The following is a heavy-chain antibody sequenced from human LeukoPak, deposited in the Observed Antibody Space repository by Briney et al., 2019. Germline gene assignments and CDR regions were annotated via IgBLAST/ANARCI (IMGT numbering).Heavy chain of an antibody. CDR1: NYSISRTYH. CDR2: IYYSGST. Sequence: SETLSLTCSVSNYSISRTYHWGWIRQPPGKGLEWIGSIYYSGSTYYNPSLKSRVTISVDTSKNQFSLKLSSVTAADTAVYYCARDVKGPASYWGQGTLVTVSS. D-gene: IGHD1-14*01. CDR3: ARDVKGPASY. V-gene: IGHV4-38-2*02. J-gene: IGHJ4*02.